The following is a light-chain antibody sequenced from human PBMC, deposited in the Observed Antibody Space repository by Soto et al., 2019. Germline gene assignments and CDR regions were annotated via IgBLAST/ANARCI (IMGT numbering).Light chain of an antibody. CDR3: CSYAGSYTLV. J-gene: IGLJ2*01. CDR2: DVN. V-gene: IGLV2-11*01. Sequence: QSVLTQPRSVSGSPGQSVTLSCTGTSSDVGGYHYVSWYQHHPGKAPKIIIFDVNKRPSGVPDLFSGSKSGNTASLTISGLQTEDEDDYYCCSYAGSYTLVFGGGTKLTVL. CDR1: SSDVGGYHY.